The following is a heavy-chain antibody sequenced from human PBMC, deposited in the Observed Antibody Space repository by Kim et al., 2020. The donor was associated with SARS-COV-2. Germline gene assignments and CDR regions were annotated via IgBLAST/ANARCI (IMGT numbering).Heavy chain of an antibody. Sequence: GESLKISCKGSGYSFNSYWIGWVRQMPGKGLEWMAIIYPGDSDTRYSTAFQGQVTISVDKSISTAYLQWESLTASDTAVYYCAKQAGYPKSDRFDYWGQGTLVTVSP. J-gene: IGHJ4*02. V-gene: IGHV5-51*01. CDR2: IYPGDSDT. D-gene: IGHD2-2*01. CDR3: AKQAGYPKSDRFDY. CDR1: GYSFNSYW.